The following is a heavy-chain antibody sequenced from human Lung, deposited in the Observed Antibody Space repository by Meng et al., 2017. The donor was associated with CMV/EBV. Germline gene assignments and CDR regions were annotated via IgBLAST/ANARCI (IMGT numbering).Heavy chain of an antibody. D-gene: IGHD3-10*01. Sequence: QVQLRGSGPGVGKPSETLSLTCAVSGDSITNHNWWAWVRQPPGKGLEWIGEIPHRGSSAYNPSLKSRVSMSIDKSKNQFSLKLTSVTAADTAVYHCLRRSGGSVWGQGTLVTVSS. CDR2: IPHRGSS. CDR3: LRRSGGSV. J-gene: IGHJ1*01. CDR1: GDSITNHNW. V-gene: IGHV4-4*02.